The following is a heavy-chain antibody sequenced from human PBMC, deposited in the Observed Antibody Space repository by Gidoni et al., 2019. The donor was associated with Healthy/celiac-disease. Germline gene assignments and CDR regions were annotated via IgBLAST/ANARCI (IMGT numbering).Heavy chain of an antibody. Sequence: VQLVPSGSAVEKPGESSQISCTGSGYSLTPLSILWVRQMPGKGLEWMGIIYPGDSDTRYSPSFQGQVTISADKSISTAYLQWSSLKASDTAMYYCARRDYDYIWGSYRYTNAFDIWGQGTMVTVSS. CDR3: ARRDYDYIWGSYRYTNAFDI. V-gene: IGHV5-51*01. CDR2: IYPGDSDT. CDR1: GYSLTPLS. D-gene: IGHD3-16*02. J-gene: IGHJ3*02.